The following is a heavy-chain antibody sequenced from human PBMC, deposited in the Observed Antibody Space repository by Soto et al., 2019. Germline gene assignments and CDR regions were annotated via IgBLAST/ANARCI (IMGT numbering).Heavy chain of an antibody. V-gene: IGHV1-18*01. Sequence: QVQLVQSGAEVKKPGASVKVSCKASGYTFTSYGISWVRQAPGQGLEWMGWINVYNGNTNYAQKLQGRVTMTTDTSTSTAYLDLRSLRYDETAVYFCARDTSRGEYDYWGQGTLVTVSS. J-gene: IGHJ4*02. CDR1: GYTFTSYG. CDR3: ARDTSRGEYDY. CDR2: INVYNGNT. D-gene: IGHD3-10*01.